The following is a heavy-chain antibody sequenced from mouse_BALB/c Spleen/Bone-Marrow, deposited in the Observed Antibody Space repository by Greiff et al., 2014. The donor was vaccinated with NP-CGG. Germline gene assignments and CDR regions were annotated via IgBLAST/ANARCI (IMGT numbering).Heavy chain of an antibody. CDR1: GYAFTDYL. CDR2: INPGSGST. J-gene: IGHJ2*01. Sequence: QVQLQQSGAELVRPGTSVKVSCKASGYAFTDYLMEWLKQRPGQGFEWIGVINPGSGSTNYNEKFKDKATLTADKSSSTAYMQLSSLTSDDSAVYFCARYDGYFDYWGQGTILTVSS. V-gene: IGHV1-54*01. CDR3: ARYDGYFDY. D-gene: IGHD2-3*01.